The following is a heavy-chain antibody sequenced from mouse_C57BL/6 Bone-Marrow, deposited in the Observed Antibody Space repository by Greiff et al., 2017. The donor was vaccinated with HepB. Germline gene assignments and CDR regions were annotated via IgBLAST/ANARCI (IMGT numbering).Heavy chain of an antibody. CDR3: ARKAKFIRDAMDY. Sequence: QVQLQQSGAELARPGASVKLSCKASGYTFTSYGISWVKQRTGQGLEWIGEIYPRSGNTYYNEKLKGKATLTADKSSSTAYMERRSLISEDSAVYFCARKAKFIRDAMDYWGQGTSVTVSS. CDR2: IYPRSGNT. V-gene: IGHV1-81*01. J-gene: IGHJ4*01. CDR1: GYTFTSYG. D-gene: IGHD1-1*01.